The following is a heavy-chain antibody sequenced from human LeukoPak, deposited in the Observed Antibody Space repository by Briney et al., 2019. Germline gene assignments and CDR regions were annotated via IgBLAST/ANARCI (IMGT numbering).Heavy chain of an antibody. CDR1: GFTFDDYG. CDR2: INWNGGGT. Sequence: GGSLRLSCAASGFTFDDYGMSWVRQAPGKGLEWVSGINWNGGGTGYADSVKGRFTISRDNAKNSLYLQMNSLGAEDTALYYCARARVNTIFGVVTTLDYWGQGTLVTVSS. J-gene: IGHJ4*02. D-gene: IGHD3-3*01. CDR3: ARARVNTIFGVVTTLDY. V-gene: IGHV3-20*04.